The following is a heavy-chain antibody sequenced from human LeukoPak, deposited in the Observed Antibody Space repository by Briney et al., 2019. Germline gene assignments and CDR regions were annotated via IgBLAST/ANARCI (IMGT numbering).Heavy chain of an antibody. Sequence: GGSLRLSCVASGLAFSYYDMHWVRQPTGKGLELVSAIGTAGDTYYPDSVKGRVTISRENARKSLYLQMNNLRVGDTAVYYCATGGAPAGYAYHLWGQGTMVTVSS. V-gene: IGHV3-13*04. CDR2: IGTAGDT. D-gene: IGHD6-13*01. J-gene: IGHJ3*01. CDR1: GLAFSYYD. CDR3: ATGGAPAGYAYHL.